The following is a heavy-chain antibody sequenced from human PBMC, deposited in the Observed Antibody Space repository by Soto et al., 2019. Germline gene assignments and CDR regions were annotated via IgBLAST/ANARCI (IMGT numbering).Heavy chain of an antibody. CDR2: ISYSGRT. V-gene: IGHV4-39*01. CDR3: ARRRASDYGGNHHPYYFDR. D-gene: IGHD4-17*01. J-gene: IGHJ4*02. CDR1: GASIITNNYF. Sequence: AETLSLTCTVSGASIITNNYFWVWIRQAPRRGLELIGSISYSGRTYDNPSLQSRVTISIDASKNQFSLKLTSVTTADTSIYYCARRRASDYGGNHHPYYFDRWGQGTLVTVSS.